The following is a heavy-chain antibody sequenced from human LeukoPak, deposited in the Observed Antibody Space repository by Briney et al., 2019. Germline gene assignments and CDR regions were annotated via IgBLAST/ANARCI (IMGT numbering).Heavy chain of an antibody. D-gene: IGHD2-21*01. Sequence: QPGGSLRLSGAASGFTFSSHSGKWVRQAPGKGLEWVSYIGSSISTKYYADSVKGRFTISRDNAKSSLYLQMNSLRDEDTAVYYFEGDSEDGDDFAFCGLGTMVTVSS. V-gene: IGHV3-48*02. CDR2: IGSSISTK. CDR1: GFTFSSHS. J-gene: IGHJ3*01. CDR3: EGDSEDGDDFAF.